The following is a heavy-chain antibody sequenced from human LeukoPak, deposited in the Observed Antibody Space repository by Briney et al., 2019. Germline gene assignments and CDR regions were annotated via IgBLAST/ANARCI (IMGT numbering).Heavy chain of an antibody. CDR3: ARDTVSGRYYDSPEGLHAFDI. CDR1: GFTVSSNY. Sequence: GGSLRLSCAASGFTVSSNYMSWVRQAPGKGLEWVSVIYSGGSTYYADSVKGRFTISRDNSKNTLYLQMNSLRAEDTAVYYCARDTVSGRYYDSPEGLHAFDIWGQGTMVTVSS. CDR2: IYSGGST. D-gene: IGHD3-22*01. J-gene: IGHJ3*02. V-gene: IGHV3-66*01.